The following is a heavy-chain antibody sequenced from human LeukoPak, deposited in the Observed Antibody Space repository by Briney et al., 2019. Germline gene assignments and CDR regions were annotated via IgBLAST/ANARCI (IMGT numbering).Heavy chain of an antibody. Sequence: PGGSLRLSCSASGFTFSSYAMHWVRQAPGKGLEYVSAISSNGGSTYYADSVKGRFTISRDNSKNTLYLQMSSLRAEDTAVYYCVKDRHNSASFFDYWGQGTLVTVSS. CDR2: ISSNGGST. D-gene: IGHD6-25*01. CDR1: GFTFSSYA. J-gene: IGHJ4*02. V-gene: IGHV3-64D*06. CDR3: VKDRHNSASFFDY.